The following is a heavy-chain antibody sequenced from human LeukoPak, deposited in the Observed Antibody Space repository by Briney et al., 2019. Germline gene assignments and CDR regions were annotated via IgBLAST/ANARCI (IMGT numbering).Heavy chain of an antibody. J-gene: IGHJ6*03. D-gene: IGHD3-10*01. V-gene: IGHV4-4*07. Sequence: SETLSLTCTVSGNSFGDYYWSWIRQPAGKGLEWIGRIYTSGSTTYNPSLKSRVTMSVDTSKNQFSLKLSSVTAADTAVYYCARDWEITMVRGVMVYMDVWGKGTTVTVSS. CDR3: ARDWEITMVRGVMVYMDV. CDR1: GNSFGDYY. CDR2: IYTSGST.